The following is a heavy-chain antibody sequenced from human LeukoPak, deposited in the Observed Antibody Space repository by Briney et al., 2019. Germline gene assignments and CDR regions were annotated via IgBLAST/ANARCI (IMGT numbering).Heavy chain of an antibody. V-gene: IGHV4-38-2*01. D-gene: IGHD1-26*01. CDR2: IYNSGST. CDR1: GNSISNTYC. J-gene: IGHJ4*02. Sequence: SETLSLTCAVSGNSISNTYCWGWIRQPPGKELEWIGSIYNSGSTHYNPSLKSRVTISVDTSKNQFSLKLSSVTAADTAVYYCARNSSGNYFDYWGQGTLVTVSS. CDR3: ARNSSGNYFDY.